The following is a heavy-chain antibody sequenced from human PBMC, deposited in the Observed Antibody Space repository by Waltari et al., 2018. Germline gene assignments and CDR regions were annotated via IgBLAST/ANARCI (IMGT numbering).Heavy chain of an antibody. Sequence: QVQLQESGPGPVKPSQTLSLTCTVSGGSITSGKYFWSWIRQPPGKGLEWIGYMYYSGTTYYNPSLKSRVSMAVDTAKNQFSLKLTSVTAADTAVYYCARDGVEMGKGVGSWFDPWGQGTLVTVSS. CDR3: ARDGVEMGKGVGSWFDP. V-gene: IGHV4-30-4*01. CDR1: GGSITSGKYF. CDR2: MYYSGTT. J-gene: IGHJ5*02. D-gene: IGHD3-3*01.